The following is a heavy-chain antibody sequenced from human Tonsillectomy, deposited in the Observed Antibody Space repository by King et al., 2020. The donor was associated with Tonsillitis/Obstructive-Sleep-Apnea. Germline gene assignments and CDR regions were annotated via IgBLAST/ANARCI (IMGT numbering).Heavy chain of an antibody. CDR2: IYYSGST. CDR1: GGSISSSSDY. CDR3: ARQDDFWSGYDLDYYGMDV. J-gene: IGHJ6*02. D-gene: IGHD3-3*01. V-gene: IGHV4-39*01. Sequence: QLQESGPGLVKPSETLSLTCTVSGGSISSSSDYWGWIRQPPGKGLEWIGSIYYSGSTYYNPSLKSRVTISVDTSKNEFSLKLSSVTAADTAVYSCARQDDFWSGYDLDYYGMDVWGQGTTVTVSS.